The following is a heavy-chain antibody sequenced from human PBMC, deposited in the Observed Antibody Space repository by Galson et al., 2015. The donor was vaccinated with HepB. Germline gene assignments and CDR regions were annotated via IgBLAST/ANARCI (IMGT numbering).Heavy chain of an antibody. CDR1: GDSVSSTTAA. D-gene: IGHD5-24*01. CDR3: ARGDGYSFDY. J-gene: IGHJ4*02. CDR2: TYYRSKWYS. Sequence: CAISGDSVSSTTAAWNWLRQSPSRGPEWLGRTYYRSKWYSEYAPSVRSRITFNPDTSRNQFSLQLISLTPEDTAVYYCARGDGYSFDYWTQGTLVTVSS. V-gene: IGHV6-1*01.